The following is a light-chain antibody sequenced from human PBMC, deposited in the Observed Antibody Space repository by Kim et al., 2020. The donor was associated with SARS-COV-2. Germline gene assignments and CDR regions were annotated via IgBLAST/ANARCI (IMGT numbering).Light chain of an antibody. J-gene: IGKJ2*01. CDR2: GAS. Sequence: SRGERGTLSCRASQSVSSSYLAWYQQKPGQAPRLLIYGASSRATGIPDRFSGSGSGTDFTLTISRLEPEDFAVYYCQQYGSSPMYTFGQGTKLEI. CDR1: QSVSSSY. V-gene: IGKV3-20*01. CDR3: QQYGSSPMYT.